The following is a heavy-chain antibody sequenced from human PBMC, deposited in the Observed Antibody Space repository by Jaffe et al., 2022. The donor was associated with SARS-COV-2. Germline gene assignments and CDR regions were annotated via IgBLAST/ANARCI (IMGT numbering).Heavy chain of an antibody. Sequence: QVTLKESGPVLVKPTETLTLTCTVSGFSLSNARMGVSWIRQPPGKALEWLAHIFSNDEKSYSTSLKSRLTISKDTSKSQVVLTMTNMDPVDTATYYCARGYYDFWSGYHSPDYYYYGMDVWGQGTTVTVSS. CDR3: ARGYYDFWSGYHSPDYYYYGMDV. CDR2: IFSNDEK. J-gene: IGHJ6*02. V-gene: IGHV2-26*01. D-gene: IGHD3-3*01. CDR1: GFSLSNARMG.